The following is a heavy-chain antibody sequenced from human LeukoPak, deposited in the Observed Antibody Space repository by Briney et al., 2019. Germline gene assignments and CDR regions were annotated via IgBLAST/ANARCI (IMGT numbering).Heavy chain of an antibody. CDR3: ARVGDGYNSPFDY. D-gene: IGHD5-24*01. CDR2: IIPILGIA. CDR1: GYTFTGYY. V-gene: IGHV1-69*04. J-gene: IGHJ4*02. Sequence: GASVKVSFKASGYTFTGYYMHWVRQAPGQGLEWMGRIIPILGIANYAQKFQGRVTITADKSTSTAYMELSSLRSEDTAVYYCARVGDGYNSPFDYWGQGTLVTVSS.